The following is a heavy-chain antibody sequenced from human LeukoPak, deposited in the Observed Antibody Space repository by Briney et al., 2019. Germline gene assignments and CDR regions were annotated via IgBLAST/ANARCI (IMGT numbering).Heavy chain of an antibody. Sequence: GGSLRLSCAASGFWFSNYWMSWVLQAPGKGLEWVANIKQDGSEKDYVDSMKGRFTISRDNAKNSVYLQVDSLRVEDTAVYYCARIGYSSSSFDYWGQGTLVTVSS. CDR2: IKQDGSEK. V-gene: IGHV3-7*01. J-gene: IGHJ4*02. CDR1: GFWFSNYW. CDR3: ARIGYSSSSFDY. D-gene: IGHD6-13*01.